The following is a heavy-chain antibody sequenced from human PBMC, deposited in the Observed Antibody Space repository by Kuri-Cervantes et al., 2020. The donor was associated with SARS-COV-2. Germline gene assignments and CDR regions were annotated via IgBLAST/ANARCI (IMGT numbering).Heavy chain of an antibody. D-gene: IGHD3-9*01. Sequence: WIRQPPGKGLEWVAFLRYDGSNKYYADSVKGRFTISRDNSKNTLYLQMNSLRAEDTAAYYCARDRGYFDWFYMDVWGKGATVTVSS. CDR2: LRYDGSNK. CDR3: ARDRGYFDWFYMDV. J-gene: IGHJ6*03. V-gene: IGHV3-30*02.